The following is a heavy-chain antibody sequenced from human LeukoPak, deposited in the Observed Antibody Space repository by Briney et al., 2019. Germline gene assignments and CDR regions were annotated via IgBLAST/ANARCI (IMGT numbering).Heavy chain of an antibody. J-gene: IGHJ6*03. Sequence: KTGGSLRLSCAASGFTFSSYSMNWVRQAPGKGLEWVSSISSSSSYIYYADSVKGRFTISRDNAKNSLYLQMNSLRAEDTAVYYCAKDRGRGYSGYMDVWGKGTTVTVSS. CDR1: GFTFSSYS. CDR3: AKDRGRGYSGYMDV. V-gene: IGHV3-21*04. CDR2: ISSSSSYI. D-gene: IGHD5-12*01.